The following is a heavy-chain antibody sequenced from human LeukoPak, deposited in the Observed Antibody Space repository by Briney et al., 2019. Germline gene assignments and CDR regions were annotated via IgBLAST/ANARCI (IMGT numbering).Heavy chain of an antibody. J-gene: IGHJ5*02. D-gene: IGHD3-10*01. CDR2: IDHSGST. CDR1: GGSFSGYY. Sequence: PSETLSLTCAVYGGSFSGYYWSWIRQPPGKGLEWIGEIDHSGSTNYNPSLKSRVTISVDTSKNQFSLKLSSVTAADTAVYYCARGRGYYGSRHHQRTNYWFDPWGQGTLVTVSS. V-gene: IGHV4-34*01. CDR3: ARGRGYYGSRHHQRTNYWFDP.